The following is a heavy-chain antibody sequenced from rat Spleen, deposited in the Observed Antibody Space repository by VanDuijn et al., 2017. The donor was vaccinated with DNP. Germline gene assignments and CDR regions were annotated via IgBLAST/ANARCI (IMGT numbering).Heavy chain of an antibody. V-gene: IGHV5-58*01. Sequence: EVQLVETGGGLVQPGRSLKLSCVDSGFTFSSYWMYWIRQAPGKGLEWVAYINTDGVTTYYPDSVKGRFTISRDNADNTVYLQMNSLRSEDTATYYCAKDRDGGFAMDAWGQGTSVTVSS. CDR3: AKDRDGGFAMDA. J-gene: IGHJ4*01. D-gene: IGHD1-11*01. CDR1: GFTFSSYW. CDR2: INTDGVTT.